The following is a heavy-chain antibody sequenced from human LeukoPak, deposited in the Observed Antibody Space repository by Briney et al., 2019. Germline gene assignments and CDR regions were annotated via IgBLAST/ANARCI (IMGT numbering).Heavy chain of an antibody. V-gene: IGHV3-23*01. CDR2: ISGSGGST. D-gene: IGHD3-10*02. CDR1: GFTFSSYA. J-gene: IGHJ4*02. Sequence: GALRLSCAASGFTFSSYAMSWVRQAPGKGLEWVSAISGSGGSTYYADSVKGRFTISRDNAKNSLYLQMNSLRAEDTAVYYCVRDLRSADCWGQGTLVIVSS. CDR3: VRDLRSADC.